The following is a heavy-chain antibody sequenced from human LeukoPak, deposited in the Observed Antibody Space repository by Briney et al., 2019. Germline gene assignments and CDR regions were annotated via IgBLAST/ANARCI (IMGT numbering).Heavy chain of an antibody. CDR1: GFTFSNAW. CDR2: IKSKTDGGTT. J-gene: IGHJ4*02. Sequence: MPGGSLRLSCAASGFTFSNAWMSWVRQAPGKGLEWVGRIKSKTDGGTTDYAAPVKGRFTISRDDSKNTLYLQTNSLKTEDTAVYYCTTDPTKWLVPSYYFDYRGQGTLVTVSS. V-gene: IGHV3-15*01. CDR3: TTDPTKWLVPSYYFDY. D-gene: IGHD6-19*01.